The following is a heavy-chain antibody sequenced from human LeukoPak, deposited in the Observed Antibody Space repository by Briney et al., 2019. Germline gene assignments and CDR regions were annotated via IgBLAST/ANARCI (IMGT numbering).Heavy chain of an antibody. CDR2: IYHDGRI. CDR3: ARDTSPGITGTY. J-gene: IGHJ4*02. Sequence: TSETLSLTCTVAGYSITNGYYWGCMRQPPGKGLEWIGSIYHDGRIDYNPSLKSRVTISRDTSNDHFSLKLSSVTAADTAMYYCARDTSPGITGTYWGQGTLVTVSS. D-gene: IGHD1-20*01. CDR1: GYSITNGYY. V-gene: IGHV4-38-2*02.